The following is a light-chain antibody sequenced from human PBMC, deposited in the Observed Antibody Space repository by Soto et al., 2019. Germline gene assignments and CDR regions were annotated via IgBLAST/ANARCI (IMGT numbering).Light chain of an antibody. V-gene: IGKV3-11*01. CDR3: QQRSKWPIT. Sequence: EIVLTQSPATLSLSTGERATLSCRASQSVSSYLAWYQQKPGQAPRLLIYDASNRATGIPARFSGSGSGTDFTLTIISLEPEDFAVYYCQQRSKWPITFGGGTKVEIK. J-gene: IGKJ4*01. CDR2: DAS. CDR1: QSVSSY.